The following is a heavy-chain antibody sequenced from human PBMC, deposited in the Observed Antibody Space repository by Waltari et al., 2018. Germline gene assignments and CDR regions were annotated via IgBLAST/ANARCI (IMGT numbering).Heavy chain of an antibody. CDR2: IYYSGST. CDR3: ARVADAVGTIFGVVHYYYYYYMDV. CDR1: GGSISSYY. J-gene: IGHJ6*03. Sequence: QVQLQESGPGLVKPSETLSLTCTVSGGSISSYYWSWLRQPPGKGLAWIGYIYYSGSTNYNPSLKSRVTISVDTSKNQFSLKLSSVTAADTAVYYCARVADAVGTIFGVVHYYYYYYMDVWGKGTTVTVSS. D-gene: IGHD3-3*01. V-gene: IGHV4-59*01.